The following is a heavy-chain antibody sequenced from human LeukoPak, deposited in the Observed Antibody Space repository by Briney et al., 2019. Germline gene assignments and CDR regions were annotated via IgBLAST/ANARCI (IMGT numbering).Heavy chain of an antibody. CDR1: GFTFSDYY. J-gene: IGHJ6*02. CDR2: ISSSGSTI. V-gene: IGHV3-11*01. Sequence: GSLRLSCAASGFTFSDYYMSWIRQDPGKGLEWVSYISSSGSTIYYADSVKGRFTISRDNAKNSLYLQMNSLRAEDTAVYYCASGSSEYYYYYGMDVWGQGTTVTVSS. CDR3: ASGSSEYYYYYGMDV. D-gene: IGHD1-26*01.